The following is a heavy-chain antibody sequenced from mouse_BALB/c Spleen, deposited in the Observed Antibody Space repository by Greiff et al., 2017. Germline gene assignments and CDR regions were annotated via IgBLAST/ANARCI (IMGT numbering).Heavy chain of an antibody. CDR3: NAYYGSSYYYLDY. CDR1: GFNIKDYY. V-gene: IGHV14-4*02. J-gene: IGHJ2*01. Sequence: VQLQQSGAELVRSGASVQLSCTASGFNIKDYYMHWVKQRPEQGLEWIGWIDPANGDTEYAPKFQGKATMTADTSSNTAYLQLSSLTSEDTAVYYCNAYYGSSYYYLDYWGQGTTLTVSA. D-gene: IGHD1-1*01. CDR2: IDPANGDT.